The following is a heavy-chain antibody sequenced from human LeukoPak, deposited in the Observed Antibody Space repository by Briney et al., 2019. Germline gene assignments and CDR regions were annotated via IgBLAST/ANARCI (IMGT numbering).Heavy chain of an antibody. V-gene: IGHV3-15*01. CDR1: GLTFSDAW. D-gene: IGHD5-12*01. CDR2: IRNDRIT. Sequence: GGSLRLSCVLSGLTFSDAWMSWVRQAPAKRLEWVGRIRNDRITDYAAPVQGRFSISRDNSKNTFYLQMNSLRTEDTGMYFCTWMATIFTVDYWGQGTLVTVSS. J-gene: IGHJ4*02. CDR3: TWMATIFTVDY.